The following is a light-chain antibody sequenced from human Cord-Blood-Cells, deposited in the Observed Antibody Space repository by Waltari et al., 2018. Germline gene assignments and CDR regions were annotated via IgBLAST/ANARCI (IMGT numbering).Light chain of an antibody. J-gene: IGLJ1*01. Sequence: QPALTQPAPVSGSPGQSITIPSTGTSSDVGGYNYVPWYQQHPGKAPKLMIYDVSKRPSGVSNRFSGSKSGNTASLTISGLQAEDEADYYCSSYTSSSTYVFGTGTKVTVL. V-gene: IGLV2-14*01. CDR1: SSDVGGYNY. CDR2: DVS. CDR3: SSYTSSSTYV.